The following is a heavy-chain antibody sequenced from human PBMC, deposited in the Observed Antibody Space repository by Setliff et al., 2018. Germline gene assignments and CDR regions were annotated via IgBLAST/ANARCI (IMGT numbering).Heavy chain of an antibody. D-gene: IGHD2-2*01. V-gene: IGHV1-18*01. CDR3: ARGPLDFVVTPAAAKFDY. CDR2: INA. J-gene: IGHJ4*02. CDR1: GYTFTSYG. Sequence: GASVKVSCKSPGYTFTSYGINWVRQAPGQGLEWMGWINAYAQKFQGRVTMTIDTLTSTAYMELRSLRSDDTAVYYCARGPLDFVVTPAAAKFDYWGQGTLVTVSS.